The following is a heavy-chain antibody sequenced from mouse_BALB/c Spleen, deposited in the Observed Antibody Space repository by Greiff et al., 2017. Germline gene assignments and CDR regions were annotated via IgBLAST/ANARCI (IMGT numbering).Heavy chain of an antibody. CDR3: ASVYGYAMDY. D-gene: IGHD1-1*02. V-gene: IGHV14-3*02. CDR2: IDPANGNT. J-gene: IGHJ4*01. Sequence: VHVKQSGAELVKPGASVKLSCTASGFNIKDTYMHWVKQRPEQGLEWIGRIDPANGNTKYDPKFQGKATITADTSSNTAYLQLSSLTSEDTAVYYCASVYGYAMDYWGQGTSVTVSS. CDR1: GFNIKDTY.